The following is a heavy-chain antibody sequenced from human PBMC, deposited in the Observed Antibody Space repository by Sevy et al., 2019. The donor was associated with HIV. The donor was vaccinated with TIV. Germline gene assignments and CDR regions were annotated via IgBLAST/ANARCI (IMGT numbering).Heavy chain of an antibody. Sequence: GESLKISCKGSGYSFTSYWIGWVRQMPGKGLEWMGIIYPGYSYTRYSPSFQVQVTISADKSINTAYLQWSSLKASDTAMYYCARQDPTYYYGMDVWGQGTTVTVSS. CDR2: IYPGYSYT. J-gene: IGHJ6*02. D-gene: IGHD1-1*01. V-gene: IGHV5-51*01. CDR3: ARQDPTYYYGMDV. CDR1: GYSFTSYW.